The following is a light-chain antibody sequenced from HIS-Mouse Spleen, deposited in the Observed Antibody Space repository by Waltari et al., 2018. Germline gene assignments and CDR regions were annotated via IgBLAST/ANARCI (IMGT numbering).Light chain of an antibody. Sequence: AIRMTQSPSSLSASTGDRVTITCRASQGISSYLAWYQQKPGTAPKLLIYAASTLQSWVPSRFIGSGSGTDFTLTISCLQSEDFATYYCQQYYSYPYTFGQGTKLEIK. J-gene: IGKJ2*01. CDR3: QQYYSYPYT. V-gene: IGKV1-8*01. CDR1: QGISSY. CDR2: AAS.